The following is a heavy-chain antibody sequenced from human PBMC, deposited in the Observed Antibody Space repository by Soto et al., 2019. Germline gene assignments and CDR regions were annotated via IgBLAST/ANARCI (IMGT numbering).Heavy chain of an antibody. CDR3: ARDRSTYGGGGTGEVKENWFDP. CDR1: GGSIIRYY. CDR2: AYYSGDT. J-gene: IGHJ5*02. V-gene: IGHV4-59*01. Sequence: SETLSLTCIVSGGSIIRYYWSWIRQPPGKGLEWIGYAYYSGDTGYNPSLKSRVTMAVDTSKNQVSLKLSSVTAADTAVYYCARDRSTYGGGGTGEVKENWFDPWGQGALVTVSS. D-gene: IGHD2-8*01.